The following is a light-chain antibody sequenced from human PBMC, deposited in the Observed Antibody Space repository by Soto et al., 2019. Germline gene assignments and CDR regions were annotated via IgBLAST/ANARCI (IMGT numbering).Light chain of an antibody. CDR2: GAS. CDR1: QSVSSSY. Sequence: EIVLTQSPGTLSLSPGDRATLSCRASQSVSSSYLAWYQQTPGQAPRLLIYGASSRATGIPDRFSGSGSGTDFTLTISSLEPEDFAVYYCQQYGSSPPDTFGQGTKLEIK. CDR3: QQYGSSPPDT. V-gene: IGKV3-20*01. J-gene: IGKJ2*01.